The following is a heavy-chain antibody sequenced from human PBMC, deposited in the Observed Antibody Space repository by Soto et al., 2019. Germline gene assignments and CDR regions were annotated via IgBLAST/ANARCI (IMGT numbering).Heavy chain of an antibody. CDR1: GGSFSGYS. V-gene: IGHV4-34*02. CDR3: ARDKITGLFDY. J-gene: IGHJ4*02. D-gene: IGHD2-8*02. Sequence: QVQLQQWGAGLLKPSETLSLTCAVYGGSFSGYSWTWIRQPPGTGLEWNGEINHTGSTNYNPSLKXRXTXSXXTSKNQFSLKLTSVTAADTAVYYCARDKITGLFDYWGQGTLVTVSS. CDR2: INHTGST.